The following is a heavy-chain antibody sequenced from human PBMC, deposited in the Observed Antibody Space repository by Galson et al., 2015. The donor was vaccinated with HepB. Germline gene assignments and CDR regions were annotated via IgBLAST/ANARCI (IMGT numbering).Heavy chain of an antibody. CDR2: ISSRSSYT. Sequence: SLRLSCAASGFTFSDYYMSWIRQAPGKGLVWVSYISSRSSYTNYADSVKGRFTITRVNAKNSLYLQMNGLRAEDTAVYYCARVAASDYGDHTHFDYWGQGTLVTVSS. CDR3: ARVAASDYGDHTHFDY. D-gene: IGHD4-17*01. J-gene: IGHJ4*02. CDR1: GFTFSDYY. V-gene: IGHV3-11*06.